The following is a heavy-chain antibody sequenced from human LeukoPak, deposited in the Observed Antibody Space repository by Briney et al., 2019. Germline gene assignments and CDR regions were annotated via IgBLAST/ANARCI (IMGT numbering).Heavy chain of an antibody. Sequence: QPGGSLRLTCAASGFTFSDHYMDWVRQTPGKGLEWVGRSRNRANSYTTEYAASVKGRFIISRDDSKNSLFLQMNSLKTDDTAVYYCAKDGGLWVSAHWGDSWGRGTLVTVSS. CDR2: SRNRANSYTT. CDR1: GFTFSDHY. J-gene: IGHJ4*02. CDR3: AKDGGLWVSAHWGDS. V-gene: IGHV3-72*01. D-gene: IGHD7-27*01.